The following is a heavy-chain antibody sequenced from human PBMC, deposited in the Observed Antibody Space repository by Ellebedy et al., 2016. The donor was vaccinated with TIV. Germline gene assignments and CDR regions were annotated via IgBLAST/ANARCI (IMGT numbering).Heavy chain of an antibody. CDR2: INHSGST. V-gene: IGHV4-34*01. J-gene: IGHJ5*02. CDR1: GGSFSGYY. D-gene: IGHD3-10*01. Sequence: SETLSLXXAVYGGSFSGYYWSWIRQPPGKGLEWIGEINHSGSTNYNPSLKSRVTISVDTSKNQFSLKLSSVTAADTAVYYCARAPYYYGSGSYRNNWFDPWGQGTLVTVSS. CDR3: ARAPYYYGSGSYRNNWFDP.